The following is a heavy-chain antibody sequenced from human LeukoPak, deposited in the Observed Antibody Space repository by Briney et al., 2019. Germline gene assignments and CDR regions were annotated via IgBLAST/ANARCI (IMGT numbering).Heavy chain of an antibody. Sequence: GGSLRLSCAASGFTFSSYGMYWVRQAPGKGLEWVAFIRYDGSNKYYADSVKGRSTVSRDNSKNTLYLQMKSLRAEDTAVYYCAKGGGYEAQYYYYLDVWGKGTTVTISS. J-gene: IGHJ6*03. V-gene: IGHV3-30*02. CDR1: GFTFSSYG. CDR3: AKGGGYEAQYYYYLDV. CDR2: IRYDGSNK. D-gene: IGHD5-12*01.